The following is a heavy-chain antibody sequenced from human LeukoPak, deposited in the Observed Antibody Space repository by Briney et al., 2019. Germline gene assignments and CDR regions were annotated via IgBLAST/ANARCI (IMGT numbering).Heavy chain of an antibody. CDR1: GFTFSSYG. CDR2: IGSSNSNI. V-gene: IGHV3-48*04. Sequence: GRSLRLSCAVSGFTFSSYGMHWVRQAPGKGLEWVSYIGSSNSNIYYADSVKGRFTISRDNAKNSLYLQMNSLRAEDAAVYYCARDGGHHVFDNWGQGTLVTVSS. J-gene: IGHJ4*02. D-gene: IGHD2-15*01. CDR3: ARDGGHHVFDN.